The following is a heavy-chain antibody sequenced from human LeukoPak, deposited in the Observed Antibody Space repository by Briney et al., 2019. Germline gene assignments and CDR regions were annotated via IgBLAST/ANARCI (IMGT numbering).Heavy chain of an antibody. Sequence: GGSLRLSCAASGITFEDYAMHRVRQAPGKGLEWVSFISGNGGTTYYADSVKGRFTISRDNSKTSLYLQMNSLRTEDTALYYCAKDQGASGWGAFDYWGQGTLVTVSS. V-gene: IGHV3-43*02. J-gene: IGHJ4*02. D-gene: IGHD6-19*01. CDR1: GITFEDYA. CDR2: ISGNGGTT. CDR3: AKDQGASGWGAFDY.